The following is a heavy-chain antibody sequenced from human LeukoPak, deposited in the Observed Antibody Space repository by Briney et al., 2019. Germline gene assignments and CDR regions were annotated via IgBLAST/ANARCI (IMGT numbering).Heavy chain of an antibody. CDR1: GFTFSSYA. J-gene: IGHJ6*02. Sequence: GGSLRLSCAASGFTFSSYAMHWVRQAPGKGLEWVAVISYDGSNKYFADSVKGRFTISRDNSKNTLYLQMNSLRAEDTAVYYCARAAYMHGMDVWGLGTTVTVSS. CDR2: ISYDGSNK. V-gene: IGHV3-30-3*01. CDR3: ARAAYMHGMDV. D-gene: IGHD4-11*01.